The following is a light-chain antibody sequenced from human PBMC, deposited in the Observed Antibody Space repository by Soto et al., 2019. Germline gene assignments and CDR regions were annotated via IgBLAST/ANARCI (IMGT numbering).Light chain of an antibody. J-gene: IGKJ3*01. CDR2: KAS. V-gene: IGKV1-5*03. CDR3: QHYNSYSEFS. Sequence: DIQMTQSPSALSGSVGDRVTITCRASQTISSWLAWYQQKPGKAPKLLIYKASTLKSGVPSRFSGSGSGTEFTLTISSLQPDDFATYYCQHYNSYSEFSFGPVTKVDI. CDR1: QTISSW.